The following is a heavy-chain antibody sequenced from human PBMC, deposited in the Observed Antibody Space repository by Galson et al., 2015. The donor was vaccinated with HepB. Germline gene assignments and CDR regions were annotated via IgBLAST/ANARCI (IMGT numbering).Heavy chain of an antibody. V-gene: IGHV3-23*01. D-gene: IGHD4/OR15-4a*01. J-gene: IGHJ3*02. Sequence: SLRLSCAASGFTFTDYAMYWVRQAPGKGLEWVSTIGGGSGRDTYYAESVKGRFTASRDNSKSTLYLQMNSLRAEDTAIFYCARDRVPYNSLYDALIWGQGTVVTVSS. CDR3: ARDRVPYNSLYDALI. CDR2: IGGGSGRDT. CDR1: GFTFTDYA.